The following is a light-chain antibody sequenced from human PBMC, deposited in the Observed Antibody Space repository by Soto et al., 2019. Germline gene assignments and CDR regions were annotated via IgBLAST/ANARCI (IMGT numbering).Light chain of an antibody. J-gene: IGLJ2*01. V-gene: IGLV2-14*03. CDR2: DVN. CDR3: TSWATSTTMI. Sequence: QSALTQPASVSGSPGQSITISCTGTSSDIGAYNFVSWYQQHPGKAPKLMLYDVNIRPSGVSNRFSGSKSGNTASLTISGLQVEDGADYYCTSWATSTTMIFGGGTRVTAL. CDR1: SSDIGAYNF.